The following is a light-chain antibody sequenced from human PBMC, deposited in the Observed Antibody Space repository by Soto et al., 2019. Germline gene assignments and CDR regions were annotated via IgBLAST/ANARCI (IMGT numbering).Light chain of an antibody. J-gene: IGKJ4*01. CDR1: QSLSNNF. V-gene: IGKV3-20*01. Sequence: DIVLTQSPGTLSLSPGDRAALSCGASQSLSNNFLARYQQKPGQAPRLLISGASSRATGIPDRFSGSGSGTDFTLTITRVEPEDFAVYYCQQYATSPLTFGGGTKVEIK. CDR3: QQYATSPLT. CDR2: GAS.